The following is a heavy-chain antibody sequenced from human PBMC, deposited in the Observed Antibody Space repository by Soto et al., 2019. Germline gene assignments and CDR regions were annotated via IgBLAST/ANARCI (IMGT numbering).Heavy chain of an antibody. J-gene: IGHJ4*02. Sequence: EVQLVESGGGLVQPGGSLRLSCSASGFIFSSYWMSWLRQAPGKGLEWVASMNEYGSERYYVDSVKGRFTISRDNGQNSLYLQMNSLRGEDTAVYYCARATGADKEDYWGQGTLVTVSS. V-gene: IGHV3-7*04. CDR1: GFIFSSYW. D-gene: IGHD3-10*01. CDR3: ARATGADKEDY. CDR2: MNEYGSER.